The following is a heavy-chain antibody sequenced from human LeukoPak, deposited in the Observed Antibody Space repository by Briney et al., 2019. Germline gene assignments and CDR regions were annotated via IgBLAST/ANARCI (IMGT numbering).Heavy chain of an antibody. J-gene: IGHJ4*02. D-gene: IGHD3-10*01. Sequence: PGGSLRLSCAASGFTFSSYSMNWVRQAPGKGLEWVSSISSSSSYIYYADSVKGRFTISRDNSKNTLYLQMNSLRAEDTATYHCVKDLQGSGSYWGNGLHSWGQGTLVTVSS. CDR3: VKDLQGSGSYWGNGLHS. CDR1: GFTFSSYS. V-gene: IGHV3-21*01. CDR2: ISSSSSYI.